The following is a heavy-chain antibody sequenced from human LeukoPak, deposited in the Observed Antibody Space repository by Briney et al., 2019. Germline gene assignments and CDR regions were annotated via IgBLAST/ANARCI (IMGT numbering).Heavy chain of an antibody. V-gene: IGHV3-23*01. CDR2: ISGSGGHT. J-gene: IGHJ4*02. CDR1: GFTFSSYA. D-gene: IGHD3-22*01. Sequence: PGGSLRLSCAASGFTFSSYAMGWVRQAPGKGPEWVSSISGSGGHTYFADSVKGRFTISRDNSKNTLDLQMNSLEVEDTAVYYCAKFRYHSNDNNYLDFNYWGQGTLVTVSS. CDR3: AKFRYHSNDNNYLDFNY.